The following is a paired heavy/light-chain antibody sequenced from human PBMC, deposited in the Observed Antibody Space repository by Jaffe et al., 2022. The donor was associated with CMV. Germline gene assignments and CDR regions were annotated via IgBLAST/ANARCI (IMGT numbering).Heavy chain of an antibody. J-gene: IGHJ4*02. CDR1: GYTFTNYL. Sequence: QVQLVQSGAEVKKPGASVKVSCKASGYTFTNYLMHWVRQAPGQGLEWVGWINPNSGDTNYAQKFQGRVTMTRDTSINTAYMDLSGLRSDDTAIFYCTREDYWGQGTLVTVSS. CDR2: INPNSGDT. V-gene: IGHV1-2*02. CDR3: TREDY.
Light chain of an antibody. CDR2: EVS. CDR3: MQNIQFRT. J-gene: IGKJ1*01. V-gene: IGKV2D-29*01. Sequence: DIVLTQTPLSLSVTPGQPASISCKSSQSLLHSNGKTYLYWYLQKPGQPPQILIYEVSNRFSGVPDRFSGSGSGTDFTLKISRVEAEDVGVYYCMQNIQFRTFGQGTKVEIK. CDR1: QSLLHSNGKTY.